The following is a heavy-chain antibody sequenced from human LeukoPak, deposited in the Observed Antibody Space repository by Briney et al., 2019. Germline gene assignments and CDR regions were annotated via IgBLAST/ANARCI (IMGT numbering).Heavy chain of an antibody. Sequence: SETLSLTCTVSGGSISSYYWSWIRQPPGKGLEWIGYIYYSGSTNYNPSLKSRVTISVDTSKNQFSLKLSSVTAADTAVYYCARQDKMIVVDYWGQGTLVTVSS. J-gene: IGHJ4*02. CDR3: ARQDKMIVVDY. CDR2: IYYSGST. D-gene: IGHD3-22*01. CDR1: GGSISSYY. V-gene: IGHV4-59*08.